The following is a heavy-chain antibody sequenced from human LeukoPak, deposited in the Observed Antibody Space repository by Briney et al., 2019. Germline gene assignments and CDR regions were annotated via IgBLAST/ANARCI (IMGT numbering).Heavy chain of an antibody. CDR3: ARAYSGSYYYY. Sequence: GASVKVSCKASGYTFTSYGISWVRQAPGQGLEWMGWISAYNGNTDYAQKFQGRVTMTTDTSTSTAYMEVRSLRSDDTAVYYCARAYSGSYYYYGGQGSLVTVSS. CDR1: GYTFTSYG. D-gene: IGHD1-26*01. J-gene: IGHJ4*02. V-gene: IGHV1-18*01. CDR2: ISAYNGNT.